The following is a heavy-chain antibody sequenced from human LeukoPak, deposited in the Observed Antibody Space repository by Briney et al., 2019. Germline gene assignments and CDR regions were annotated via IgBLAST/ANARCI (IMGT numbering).Heavy chain of an antibody. Sequence: ASVKVSCKASGYTFTDYYMHWVRQAPGQGLEWMGWINPKSGDTRYAQKFQGRVTMTRDTSITTAYMDLSSLRSDDTAVYYCGLLGSGWYGAYDAFDIWGQGTMVTVSS. CDR1: GYTFTDYY. V-gene: IGHV1-2*02. CDR2: INPKSGDT. CDR3: GLLGSGWYGAYDAFDI. D-gene: IGHD6-19*01. J-gene: IGHJ3*02.